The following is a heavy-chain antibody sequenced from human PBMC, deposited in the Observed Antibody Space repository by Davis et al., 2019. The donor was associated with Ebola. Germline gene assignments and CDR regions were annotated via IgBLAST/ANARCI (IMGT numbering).Heavy chain of an antibody. CDR1: GFTFGDYA. Sequence: PGGSLRLSCTASGFTFGDYAMSWVRQAPGKGLEWVGFIRSKAYGGTTEYAASVKGRFTISRDDSKSIAYLQMNSLKTEDTAVYYCGGGTNWFDPWGQGTLVTVSS. J-gene: IGHJ5*02. CDR2: IRSKAYGGTT. CDR3: GGGTNWFDP. V-gene: IGHV3-49*04. D-gene: IGHD3-16*01.